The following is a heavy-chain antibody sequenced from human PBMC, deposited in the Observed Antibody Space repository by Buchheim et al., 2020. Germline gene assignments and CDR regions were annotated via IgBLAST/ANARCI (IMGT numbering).Heavy chain of an antibody. D-gene: IGHD3-10*01. V-gene: IGHV3-11*01. J-gene: IGHJ4*02. CDR1: GFTFSDYY. CDR3: ARVWGSGSYRWVFDY. CDR2: STTSGTTV. Sequence: QVQLVESGGGLVKPGGSLRLSCAASGFTFSDYYMSWIRQAPGKGLQWISSSTTSGTTVDYADSVKGRFTVSRANTKNSLYLQMNNLRAEDTAVYYCARVWGSGSYRWVFDYGGQGT.